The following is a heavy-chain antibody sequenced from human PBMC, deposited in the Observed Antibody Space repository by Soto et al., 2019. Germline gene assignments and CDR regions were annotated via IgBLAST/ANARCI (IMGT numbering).Heavy chain of an antibody. J-gene: IGHJ5*02. V-gene: IGHV1-2*02. CDR3: VRRHVSATGIDWFDP. CDR2: INPNSGGT. D-gene: IGHD6-13*01. Sequence: QVQLVQSGAEVKKPGASVKVSCKASGYTFTGYYMHWVRQAPGQGLEWMGWINPNSGGTNYAQKFQGRVTMTRDTSISTAYMELSRLRSDDTAVYYCVRRHVSATGIDWFDPWGQGTLVTVSS. CDR1: GYTFTGYY.